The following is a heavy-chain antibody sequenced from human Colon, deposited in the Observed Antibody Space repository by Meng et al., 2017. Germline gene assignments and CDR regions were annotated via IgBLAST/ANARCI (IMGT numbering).Heavy chain of an antibody. J-gene: IGHJ4*02. CDR3: ARDHGYSYGLPLDY. V-gene: IGHV6-1*01. CDR2: TYYRSKWYN. Sequence: QVQLQQSVHGLVKPSQTLSLTCVISGDSVSSNTAAWNWIRQSPSRGLEWLGRTYYRSKWYNEYAVSVKSRMTFNADTSKNQVSLQVNSVTPEDTAVYYCARDHGYSYGLPLDYWGQGILVTVSS. CDR1: GDSVSSNTAA. D-gene: IGHD5-18*01.